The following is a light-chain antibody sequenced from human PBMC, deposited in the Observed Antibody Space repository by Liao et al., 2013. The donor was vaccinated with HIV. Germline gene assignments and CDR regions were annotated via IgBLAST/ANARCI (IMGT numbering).Light chain of an antibody. V-gene: IGLV3-1*01. CDR2: QDT. CDR1: KLGDKY. CDR3: QAWDSSTDYV. Sequence: SYELTQPPSVSVSPGQTASITCSADKLGDKYACWYQQKPGQTPVLVIYQDTQRPSGIPERFSGSNSGNTATLTISGTQAMDEADYYCQAWDSSTDYVFGTGTKVTVL. J-gene: IGLJ1*01.